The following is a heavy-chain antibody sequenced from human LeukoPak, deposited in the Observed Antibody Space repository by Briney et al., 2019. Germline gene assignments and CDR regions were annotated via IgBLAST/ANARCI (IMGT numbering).Heavy chain of an antibody. D-gene: IGHD3-22*01. J-gene: IGHJ4*02. Sequence: GGSLRLSCAASGFTFSSYGMNWVRQAPGKGLEWVSHISSSTSSIYYADSMKGRFTISRDNAKNSLYLQMNSLRAEDTAVYYCAREYYNSSGYYYGGYWGQGTLVTVSS. CDR3: AREYYNSSGYYYGGY. CDR2: ISSSTSSI. CDR1: GFTFSSYG. V-gene: IGHV3-48*01.